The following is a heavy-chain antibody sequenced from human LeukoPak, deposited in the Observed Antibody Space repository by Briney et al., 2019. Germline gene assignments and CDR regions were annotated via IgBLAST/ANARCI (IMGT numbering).Heavy chain of an antibody. V-gene: IGHV3-21*01. J-gene: IGHJ4*02. CDR1: GFTFSSYS. CDR2: ISSSSSYI. D-gene: IGHD3-22*01. Sequence: GGSLRLSCAASGFTFSSYSMNWVPQAPGKGLEWFSSISSSSSYIYYADSVKGRFTISRDNAKNSLYLQMNSLRAEDTAVYYCAREVDDSSGYYDYFDYWGQGALVTVSS. CDR3: AREVDDSSGYYDYFDY.